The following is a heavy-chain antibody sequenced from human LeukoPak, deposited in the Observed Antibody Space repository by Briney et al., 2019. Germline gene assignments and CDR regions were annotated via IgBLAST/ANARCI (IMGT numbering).Heavy chain of an antibody. Sequence: SETLSLTCTVSGGSVSSGSYYWSWIQQPPGKGLEWIGYIYYSGSTNYNPSLKSRVTISVDTSKNQFSLKLSSVTAADTAVYYCARAVVYYDSSGYYCYYGMDVWGQGTTVTVSS. J-gene: IGHJ6*02. CDR2: IYYSGST. CDR1: GGSVSSGSYY. D-gene: IGHD3-22*01. V-gene: IGHV4-61*01. CDR3: ARAVVYYDSSGYYCYYGMDV.